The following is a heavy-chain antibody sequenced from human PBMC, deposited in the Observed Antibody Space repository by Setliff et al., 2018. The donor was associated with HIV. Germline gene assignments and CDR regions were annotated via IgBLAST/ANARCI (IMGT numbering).Heavy chain of an antibody. V-gene: IGHV3-48*01. CDR3: VKARVDGDYYYYYYMDV. CDR2: ISSGGSTR. Sequence: PGGSLRLSCAASGFTVGSNYMSWVRQAPGKGLEWVSYISSGGSTRYYADSVKGRFTISRDNSKNTLYLQMNSLRAEDTAVYYCVKARVDGDYYYYYYMDVWGKGTTVTVSS. J-gene: IGHJ6*03. D-gene: IGHD4-17*01. CDR1: GFTVGSNY.